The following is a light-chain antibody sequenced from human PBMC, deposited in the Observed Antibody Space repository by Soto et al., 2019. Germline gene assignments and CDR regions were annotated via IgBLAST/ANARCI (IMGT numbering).Light chain of an antibody. V-gene: IGLV1-40*01. CDR1: SSKIGAGYD. CDR2: VIS. Sequence: QSVLTQPPSVSGAPGQRVTISCTGSSSKIGAGYDVHWYQRLPGTDPRLLIYVISNRPSGVPDRFSGSKSGTSASLAITGLQAEHEADEYSQSHDSSLSGVVFGGGTKLPVL. J-gene: IGLJ2*01. CDR3: QSHDSSLSGVV.